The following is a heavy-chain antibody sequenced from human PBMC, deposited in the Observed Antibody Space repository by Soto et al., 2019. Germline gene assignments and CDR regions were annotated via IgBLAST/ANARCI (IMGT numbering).Heavy chain of an antibody. CDR3: ARVMLGGHSDY. J-gene: IGHJ4*02. V-gene: IGHV1-8*01. CDR1: GDTFTNYD. CDR2: MNPNSGNT. Sequence: GASVKVSCKASGDTFTNYDIKWVRQATGQGLEWMGWMNPNSGNTGYAQKFQGRVTMTRNTSIRTAYIDLSSLSSDDTAVYYCARVMLGGHSDYWGQGTLVTVSS. D-gene: IGHD2-15*01.